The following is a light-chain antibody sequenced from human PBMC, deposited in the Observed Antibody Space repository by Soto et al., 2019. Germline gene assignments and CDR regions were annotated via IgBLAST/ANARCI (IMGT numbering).Light chain of an antibody. J-gene: IGKJ1*01. CDR2: DAS. V-gene: IGKV3-11*01. Sequence: EIVLTQSPATLPLSPGERATLSCRASQSVSSYLAWYQQEPGQAPRLLIYDASNRATGIPARFSGSGSGTDFTLTISSLQSEDFAVYYCQQYDNWPWTFGQGTKVDIK. CDR1: QSVSSY. CDR3: QQYDNWPWT.